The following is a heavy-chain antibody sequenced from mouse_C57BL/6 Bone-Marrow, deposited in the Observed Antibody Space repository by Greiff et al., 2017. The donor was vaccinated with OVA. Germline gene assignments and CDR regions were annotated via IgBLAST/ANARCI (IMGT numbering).Heavy chain of an antibody. CDR2: IYPRSGNT. D-gene: IGHD1-1*01. CDR3: ARSAIYYYGSSYGWDGY. V-gene: IGHV1-81*01. J-gene: IGHJ2*01. CDR1: FTSYG. Sequence: VQLQQSGAELARPGASVKLSSTFTSYGISWVKQRTGQGLEWIGEIYPRSGNTYYNEKFKGKATLTADKSSSTAYMELRSLTSEDSAVYFCARSAIYYYGSSYGWDGYWGQGTTLTVSS.